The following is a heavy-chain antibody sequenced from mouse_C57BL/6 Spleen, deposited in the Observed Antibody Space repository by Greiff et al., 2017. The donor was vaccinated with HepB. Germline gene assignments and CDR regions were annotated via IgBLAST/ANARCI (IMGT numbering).Heavy chain of an antibody. Sequence: VQLQESGAELVRPGASVTLSCKASGYTFTDYEMHWVKQTPVHGLEWIGAIDPETGGTAYNQKFKGKAILTADKSSSTAYMELRSLTSEDSAVYYRTRLLLRGGFDYWGQGTTLTVSS. CDR2: IDPETGGT. CDR3: TRLLLRGGFDY. V-gene: IGHV1-15*01. J-gene: IGHJ2*01. D-gene: IGHD1-1*01. CDR1: GYTFTDYE.